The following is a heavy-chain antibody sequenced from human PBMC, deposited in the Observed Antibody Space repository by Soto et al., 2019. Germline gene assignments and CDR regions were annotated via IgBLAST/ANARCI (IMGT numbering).Heavy chain of an antibody. J-gene: IGHJ4*02. CDR2: IIPIFGTA. V-gene: IGHV1-69*01. D-gene: IGHD3-10*01. Sequence: QVQLVQSGAEVKKPGSSVKVSCKASGGTFSSYAISWVRQAPGQGLEWMGGIIPIFGTANYAQKFQGRVTMTAGESTSAGYMELSSLRSEDTAVYYCARENGLWFGGYSNWGQGTLVTVSS. CDR1: GGTFSSYA. CDR3: ARENGLWFGGYSN.